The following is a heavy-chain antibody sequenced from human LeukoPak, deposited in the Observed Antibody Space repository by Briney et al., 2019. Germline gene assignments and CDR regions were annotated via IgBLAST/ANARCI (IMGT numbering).Heavy chain of an antibody. CDR2: ISGSGEGT. CDR3: GKDLQLFDY. Sequence: EGSLRLSCAASGFAFSGHVISWVRQAPGKGLEWVSSISGSGEGTYYADSVKGRFAISRDNSNNTLYLQMNSLRADDTAVYYCGKDLQLFDYWGQGTLVTVSS. V-gene: IGHV3-23*01. J-gene: IGHJ4*02. CDR1: GFAFSGHV. D-gene: IGHD1-1*01.